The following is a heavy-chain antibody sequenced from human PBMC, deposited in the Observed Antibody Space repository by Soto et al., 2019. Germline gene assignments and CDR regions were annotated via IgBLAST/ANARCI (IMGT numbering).Heavy chain of an antibody. CDR3: ARGGYSGSYWDALDI. V-gene: IGHV1-69*01. D-gene: IGHD1-26*01. CDR1: GGTFTRRA. Sequence: QVQLVQSGTEVGEPGSSVTVSCKASGGTFTRRAISWVRQAPGQGLEWMGGIIPIFDTANYAQRFQGAVTITADESTSTTYLERRSMKSEDTAGYYCARGGYSGSYWDALDIGGQGTMVTFS. CDR2: IIPIFDTA. J-gene: IGHJ3*02.